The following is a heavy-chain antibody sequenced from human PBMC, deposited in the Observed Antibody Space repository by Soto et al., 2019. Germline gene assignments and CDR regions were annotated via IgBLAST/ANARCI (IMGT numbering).Heavy chain of an antibody. D-gene: IGHD6-6*01. J-gene: IGHJ6*03. CDR3: AKGIAVRYYYMDV. V-gene: IGHV3-9*01. CDR2: ISWNSGSI. Sequence: PGGSLRLSCAASGFTFYDYAMHWVRQAPGKGLEWVSGISWNSGSIGYADSVKGRFTISRDNAKNSLYLQMNSLRAEDTALYYCAKGIAVRYYYMDVWGKGTTVTVSS. CDR1: GFTFYDYA.